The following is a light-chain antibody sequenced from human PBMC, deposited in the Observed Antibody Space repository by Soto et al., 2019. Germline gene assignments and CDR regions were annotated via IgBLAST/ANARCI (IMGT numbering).Light chain of an antibody. CDR3: CSYAGSSTHVV. V-gene: IGLV2-23*01. CDR1: SSDVGSYNL. J-gene: IGLJ2*01. Sequence: QSALTQPASVSGSPGQSITISCTGTSSDVGSYNLVSWYQQHPGKAPKLMIYEGSKRPSGVSNRFSGSKSGNTASQTISGLQAEDEADYYCCSYAGSSTHVVFGGGTKVTVL. CDR2: EGS.